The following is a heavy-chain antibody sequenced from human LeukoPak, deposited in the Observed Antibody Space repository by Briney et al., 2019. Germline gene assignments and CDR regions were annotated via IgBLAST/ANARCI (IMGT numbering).Heavy chain of an antibody. CDR2: INHSGST. Sequence: ASETLSLTCAVYGGSFSGYYWSWIRQPPGKGLEWIGEINHSGSTNYNPSLKSRVTISVDTSKNQFSLKLSSVTAADTAVYYCARASXRIXVXXTXXWYFDYWGQGTLVTV. CDR3: ARASXRIXVXXTXXWYFDY. CDR1: GGSFSGYY. D-gene: IGHD2/OR15-2a*01. J-gene: IGHJ4*02. V-gene: IGHV4-34*01.